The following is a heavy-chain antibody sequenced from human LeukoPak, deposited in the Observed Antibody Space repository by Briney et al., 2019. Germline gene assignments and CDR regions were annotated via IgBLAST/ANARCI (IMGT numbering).Heavy chain of an antibody. Sequence: SETLSLTCTVSGGSISSHYWSWIRQPPGEGLEWIGYIYYSGSTNYNPSLKSRVTISVDTSKNQFSLKLSSVTAADTAVYYCARLRDWFDPWGQGTLVTVSS. V-gene: IGHV4-59*11. J-gene: IGHJ5*02. CDR2: IYYSGST. CDR1: GGSISSHY. CDR3: ARLRDWFDP.